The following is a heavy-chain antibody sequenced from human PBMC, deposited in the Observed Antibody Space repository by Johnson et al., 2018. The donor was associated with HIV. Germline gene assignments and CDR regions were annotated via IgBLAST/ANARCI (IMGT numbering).Heavy chain of an antibody. CDR1: GLTFSSYG. J-gene: IGHJ3*01. D-gene: IGHD5/OR15-5a*01. Sequence: QVQLVESGGGLVQPGRSLRLSCEVSGLTFSSYGFHWVRQSPGKGLEWVAVISYDGSNKYYADSVKGRFTISRDNSKNTLYLQMNSLRDEDTAVYYCARDLRPPTRTFDLWGQGTMVTVSS. CDR3: ARDLRPPTRTFDL. CDR2: ISYDGSNK. V-gene: IGHV3-30*19.